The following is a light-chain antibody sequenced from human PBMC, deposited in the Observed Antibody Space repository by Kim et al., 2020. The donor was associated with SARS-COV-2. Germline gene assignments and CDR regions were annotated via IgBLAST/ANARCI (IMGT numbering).Light chain of an antibody. CDR1: QDINNC. J-gene: IGKJ5*01. V-gene: IGKV1-33*01. Sequence: AASVGDSITITRHASQDINNCLNWHQQKPGKAPKLLIYDASKLETGVPTRFSGSGSGTDFTFTISSLQPEDIATYYCQKHIDLPVFGQGTRLEIK. CDR3: QKHIDLPV. CDR2: DAS.